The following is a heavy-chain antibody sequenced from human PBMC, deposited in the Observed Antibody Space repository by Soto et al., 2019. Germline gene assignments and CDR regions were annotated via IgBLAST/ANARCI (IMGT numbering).Heavy chain of an antibody. CDR2: IYYSGST. CDR1: GGSVSSGSYY. D-gene: IGHD3-3*01. J-gene: IGHJ5*02. CDR3: ARDSRFLEWFPKGFDP. V-gene: IGHV4-61*01. Sequence: SETLSLTCTVSGGSVSSGSYYWSWIRQPPGKGLEWIGYIYYSGSTNYNPSLKSRVTISVDTSKNQFSLKLSSVTAADTAVYYCARDSRFLEWFPKGFDPWGQGTLVTVSS.